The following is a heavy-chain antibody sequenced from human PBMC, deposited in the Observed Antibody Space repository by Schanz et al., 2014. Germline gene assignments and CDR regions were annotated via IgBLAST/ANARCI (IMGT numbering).Heavy chain of an antibody. CDR2: ISYDGSQE. D-gene: IGHD2-15*01. Sequence: QVQLVESGGALVKPGGSLRLSCAASGFTFSSYAMNWVRQAPGKGLEWVSIISYDGSQESYVDFVKGRFTISRDNSKNTLYLQMDSLRAEDTAVYYCARDPGGTKTHGLWGQGTLVTVSS. CDR1: GFTFSSYA. CDR3: ARDPGGTKTHGL. V-gene: IGHV3-30*07. J-gene: IGHJ4*02.